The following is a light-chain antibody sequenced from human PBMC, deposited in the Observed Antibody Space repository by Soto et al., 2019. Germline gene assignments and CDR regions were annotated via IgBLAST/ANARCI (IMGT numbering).Light chain of an antibody. CDR2: DTS. Sequence: EIVLTQSPGTLSLSPGERATLSCRSSQSFISSYLAWYQQTPGQAPRLLVYDTSYRATGVPDRFSGSGSGTDFTLTISRLEPEDSAVYYCQQYDSSPWTFGQGTKVDIK. V-gene: IGKV3-20*01. J-gene: IGKJ1*01. CDR1: QSFISSY. CDR3: QQYDSSPWT.